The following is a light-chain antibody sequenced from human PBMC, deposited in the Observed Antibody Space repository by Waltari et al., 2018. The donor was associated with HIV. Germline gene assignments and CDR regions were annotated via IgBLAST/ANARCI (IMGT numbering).Light chain of an antibody. CDR1: NIEYKT. J-gene: IGLJ3*02. Sequence: SYVLTQPPSVSVAPGKTATITCVGSNIEYKTLHWYQVRPGQAPILVIYDNFDRPSEIPERRSGSNSGNTATLTISRVEAGDEADYYCQVWDSTSAHWVFGGGTKLTVL. CDR2: DNF. CDR3: QVWDSTSAHWV. V-gene: IGLV3-21*03.